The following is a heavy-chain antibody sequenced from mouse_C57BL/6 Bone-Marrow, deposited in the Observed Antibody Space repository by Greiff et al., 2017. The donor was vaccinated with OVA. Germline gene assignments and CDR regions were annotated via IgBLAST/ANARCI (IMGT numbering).Heavy chain of an antibody. J-gene: IGHJ4*01. CDR2: ISSGGDYI. Sequence: VQLKESGEGLVKPGGSLKLSCAASGFTFSSYAMSWVRQTPEKRLEWVAYISSGGDYIYYADTVKGRFTISRDNARNTLYLQMSSLKSEDTAMYYCTRGLGLYAMDYWGQGTSVTVSS. CDR3: TRGLGLYAMDY. D-gene: IGHD3-3*01. CDR1: GFTFSSYA. V-gene: IGHV5-9-1*02.